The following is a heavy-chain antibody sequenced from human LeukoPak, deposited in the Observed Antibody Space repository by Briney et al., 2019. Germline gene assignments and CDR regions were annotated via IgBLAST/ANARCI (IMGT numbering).Heavy chain of an antibody. CDR1: GYTFTNYG. J-gene: IGHJ4*02. D-gene: IGHD1-26*01. Sequence: ASVKVSCKASGYTFTNYGFSWVRQAPGQGLEWMGWISAYNGNTNHAQNFQGRVTMTTDASTSTAYMELTSLRSDDTAVYFCARGYMGATSYFDNWGQGALVTVSS. V-gene: IGHV1-18*01. CDR3: ARGYMGATSYFDN. CDR2: ISAYNGNT.